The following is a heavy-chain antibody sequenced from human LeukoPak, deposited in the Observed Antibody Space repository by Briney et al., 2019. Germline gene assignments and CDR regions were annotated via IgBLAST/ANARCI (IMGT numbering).Heavy chain of an antibody. D-gene: IGHD3-22*01. J-gene: IGHJ4*02. CDR3: AREADSSGPQY. CDR1: GGSIASTIYY. Sequence: SETLSLTCTVSGGSIASTIYYWGWVRQPPGKGLEWIGSIYYSGSTYYNPSLKSRVTISVDTSKNQFSLKLSSVTAADTAVYYCAREADSSGPQYWGQGTLVTVSS. V-gene: IGHV4-39*07. CDR2: IYYSGST.